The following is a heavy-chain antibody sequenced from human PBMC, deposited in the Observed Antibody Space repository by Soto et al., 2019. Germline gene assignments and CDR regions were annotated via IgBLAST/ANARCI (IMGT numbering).Heavy chain of an antibody. CDR1: GGSISSGGHF. D-gene: IGHD6-19*01. J-gene: IGHJ4*02. CDR2: ISYSGNT. CDR3: ARDSGWAYSLDY. V-gene: IGHV4-31*03. Sequence: SETLSLTCTVSGGSISSGGHFWNWIRQHPGKGLEWIGYISYSGNTYYNPSLKSRVTISVDTSKNQFSLRLISVTRADTAVYYCARDSGWAYSLDYWGQGALVTVSS.